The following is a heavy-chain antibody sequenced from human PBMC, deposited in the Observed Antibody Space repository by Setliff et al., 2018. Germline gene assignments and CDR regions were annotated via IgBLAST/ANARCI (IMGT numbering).Heavy chain of an antibody. CDR3: ARDLSGRSDS. D-gene: IGHD3-3*01. CDR2: LNEDGSIT. J-gene: IGHJ4*02. V-gene: IGHV3-74*03. CDR1: GFTFSDYW. Sequence: PGGSLRLSCVVSGFTFSDYWMHWVRQVPGKGLVWVSRLNEDGSITSYADSVKGRFTISRDNAKNTLYLQMNSLRAEDTGVYYCARDLSGRSDSWGQGTLVTVSS.